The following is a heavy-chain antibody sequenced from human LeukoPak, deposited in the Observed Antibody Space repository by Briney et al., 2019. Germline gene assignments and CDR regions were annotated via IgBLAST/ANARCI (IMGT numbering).Heavy chain of an antibody. V-gene: IGHV3-9*01. CDR3: ARDTRTFDY. Sequence: PGGSLRLSCTASGFTFKDYAMYWVRQAPGKGLEWVSGISWNSGTTDYADSVKGRFTVSRDNAKDSLYLQMNSLRPEDTAWYYCARDTRTFDYWGQGTLVTVSS. J-gene: IGHJ4*02. CDR2: ISWNSGTT. CDR1: GFTFKDYA.